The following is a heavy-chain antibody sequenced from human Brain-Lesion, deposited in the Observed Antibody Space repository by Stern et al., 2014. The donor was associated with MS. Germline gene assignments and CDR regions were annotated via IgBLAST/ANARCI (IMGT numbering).Heavy chain of an antibody. CDR1: GGSISSSNW. Sequence: VQLVESGPGLVKPSGTLSLTCAVSGGSISSSNWGGWVRQSPGKGLGWIGEIYHSGGTKYSPSFESRVIISVDKSKTQFSLKLSYVTAADTAVYYCARELPDLNAFDIWGQGTMVTVSS. D-gene: IGHD1-14*01. CDR2: IYHSGGT. CDR3: ARELPDLNAFDI. V-gene: IGHV4-4*02. J-gene: IGHJ3*02.